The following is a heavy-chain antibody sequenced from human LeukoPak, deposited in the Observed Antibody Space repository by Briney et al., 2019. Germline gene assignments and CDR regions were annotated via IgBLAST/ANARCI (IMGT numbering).Heavy chain of an antibody. V-gene: IGHV3-23*01. CDR1: GFTFGTYS. CDR2: ISGSGGST. Sequence: PGGSLRLSCAASGFTFGTYSMNWVRQAPGKGLEWVSAISGSGGSTYYADSVKGRFTISRDNSKNTLYLQMNSLRAEDTAVYYCAKEDWITMVRSNWFDPWGQGTLVTVSS. D-gene: IGHD3-10*01. J-gene: IGHJ5*02. CDR3: AKEDWITMVRSNWFDP.